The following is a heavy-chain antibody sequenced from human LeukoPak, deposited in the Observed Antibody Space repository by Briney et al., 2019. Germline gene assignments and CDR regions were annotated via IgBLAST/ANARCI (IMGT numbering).Heavy chain of an antibody. V-gene: IGHV4-61*05. Sequence: SETLSLTCTVSGVSISSSSYYWGWIRQPPGKGLEGIGYIYYSGSTNYNPSLKSRVTISVDTSKNQFSLKLSSVTAADTAVYYCARSFLNIVVVPAAINTTDYYYYYMDVWGKGTTVTVSS. D-gene: IGHD2-2*01. J-gene: IGHJ6*03. CDR3: ARSFLNIVVVPAAINTTDYYYYYMDV. CDR1: GVSISSSSYY. CDR2: IYYSGST.